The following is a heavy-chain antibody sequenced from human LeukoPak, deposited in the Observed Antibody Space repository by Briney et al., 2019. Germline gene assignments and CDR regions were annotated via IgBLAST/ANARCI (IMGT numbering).Heavy chain of an antibody. V-gene: IGHV1-69*04. CDR3: ARETGLLWFGESNYYYGMDV. J-gene: IGHJ6*02. CDR2: IIPILGIA. D-gene: IGHD3-10*01. Sequence: SVKVSCKASGGTFSSYAISWVRQAPGQGLEWMGRIIPILGIANYARKFQGRVTITADKSTSTAYMELSSLRSEDTAVYYCARETGLLWFGESNYYYGMDVWGQGTTVTVSS. CDR1: GGTFSSYA.